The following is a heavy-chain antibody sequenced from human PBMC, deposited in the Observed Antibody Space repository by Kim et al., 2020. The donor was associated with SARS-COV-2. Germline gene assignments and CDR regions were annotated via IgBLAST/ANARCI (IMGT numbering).Heavy chain of an antibody. Sequence: ASVKVSCKASGYTFTSYAMNWVRQAPGQGLEWMGWINTNTGNPTYAQGFTGRFVFSLDTSVSTAYLQISSLKAEDTAVYYCARDKGDYYDSSGYYGIWKAYYYYYYGMDVWGQGTTVTVSS. D-gene: IGHD3-22*01. CDR3: ARDKGDYYDSSGYYGIWKAYYYYYYGMDV. J-gene: IGHJ6*02. CDR1: GYTFTSYA. CDR2: INTNTGNP. V-gene: IGHV7-4-1*02.